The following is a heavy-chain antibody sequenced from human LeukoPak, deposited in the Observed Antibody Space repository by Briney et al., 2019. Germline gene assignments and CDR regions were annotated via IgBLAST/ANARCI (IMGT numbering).Heavy chain of an antibody. D-gene: IGHD5-12*01. J-gene: IGHJ4*02. V-gene: IGHV3-74*01. CDR1: GFTFSSYW. CDR2: INTDGSIT. CDR3: ATGLPNYFDS. Sequence: GGSLRLSCAASGFTFSSYWMHWVRQAPGKGLVWVSHINTDGSITTYADSVKGRFTISRDNAKNTLYLQMNSLRAEDTAVYYCATGLPNYFDSWGQGTLVTVSS.